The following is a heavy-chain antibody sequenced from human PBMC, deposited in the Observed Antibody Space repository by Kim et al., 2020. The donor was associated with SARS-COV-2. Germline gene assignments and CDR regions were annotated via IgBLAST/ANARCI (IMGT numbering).Heavy chain of an antibody. CDR2: INHSGST. V-gene: IGHV4-34*01. Sequence: SETLSLTCAVYGGSFSGYYWSWIRQPPGKGLEWIGEINHSGSTNYNPSLKSRVTISVDTSKNQFSLKLSSVTAADTAVYYCARGWGYCSSTSCYPPDAFDIWGQGTMVTVSS. CDR1: GGSFSGYY. CDR3: ARGWGYCSSTSCYPPDAFDI. J-gene: IGHJ3*02. D-gene: IGHD2-2*01.